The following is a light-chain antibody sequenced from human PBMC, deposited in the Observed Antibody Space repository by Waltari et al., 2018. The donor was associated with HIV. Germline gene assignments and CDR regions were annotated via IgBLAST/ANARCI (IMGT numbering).Light chain of an antibody. CDR3: QSYDGSLGGYV. V-gene: IGLV1-40*01. J-gene: IGLJ1*01. CDR1: ISNIGAGYD. CDR2: GHT. Sequence: SVLTQPPSVSGAPGQRVTISCTGTISNIGAGYDVHWYQQLPGTAPKLLIYGHTNRPSGVPDRFSGSKSGPSASLAITGLQAEDEADYYGQSYDGSLGGYVFGTGTAVTVL.